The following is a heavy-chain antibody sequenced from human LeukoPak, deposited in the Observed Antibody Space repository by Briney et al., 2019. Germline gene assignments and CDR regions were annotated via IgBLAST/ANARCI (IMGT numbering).Heavy chain of an antibody. D-gene: IGHD5-12*01. CDR1: GYTFTGYY. Sequence: GASVKVSCKASGYTFTGYYMHWVRQAPGQGLEWMGWINPNSGGTNYAQKFQGRVTMTRDTSISTAYMELSRLRSDDTAVYYCAANPGGYSGYDYPDYWGQGTLVTVSS. J-gene: IGHJ4*02. CDR3: AANPGGYSGYDYPDY. V-gene: IGHV1-2*02. CDR2: INPNSGGT.